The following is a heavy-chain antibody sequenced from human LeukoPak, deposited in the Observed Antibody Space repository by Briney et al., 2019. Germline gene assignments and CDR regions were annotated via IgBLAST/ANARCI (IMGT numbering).Heavy chain of an antibody. CDR1: GYSFTSYW. V-gene: IGHV5-51*01. D-gene: IGHD6-19*01. CDR3: ARQSAVADYYFDY. Sequence: GESLKISCKGSGYSFTSYWIGWVRQMPGKGLEWMGIIYPGDSDTRYSPSFQGQVTISADKSISTAYLQWSSLKTSHTAMYYCARQSAVADYYFDYWGQGTLVTVSS. CDR2: IYPGDSDT. J-gene: IGHJ4*02.